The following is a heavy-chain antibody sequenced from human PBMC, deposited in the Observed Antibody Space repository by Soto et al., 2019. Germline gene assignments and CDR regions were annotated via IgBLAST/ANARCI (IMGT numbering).Heavy chain of an antibody. CDR1: GGSISSYY. CDR2: IYYSGST. CDR3: ARHYSSSWYPYYYYYMDV. Sequence: SETLSLTCTVSGGSISSYYWSWIRQPPGKGLEWIGYIYYSGSTNYNPSLKSRVTISVDTSKNQFSLKLSSVTAADTAVYYCARHYSSSWYPYYYYYMDVWGKGTTVTVSS. V-gene: IGHV4-59*08. D-gene: IGHD6-13*01. J-gene: IGHJ6*03.